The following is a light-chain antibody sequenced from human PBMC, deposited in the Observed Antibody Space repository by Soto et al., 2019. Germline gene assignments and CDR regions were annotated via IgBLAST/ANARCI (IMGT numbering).Light chain of an antibody. Sequence: EIVMTQSPATLSVSPGERAPLSCSASQSVSTNLAWYQQKPGQAPRLLIFAAAARATGVPARFSGSGSGTEFTLTISSLQSEDFAVYYCQQYNNWPPGTFGQGTKVDIK. V-gene: IGKV3-15*01. CDR2: AAA. CDR1: QSVSTN. J-gene: IGKJ1*01. CDR3: QQYNNWPPGT.